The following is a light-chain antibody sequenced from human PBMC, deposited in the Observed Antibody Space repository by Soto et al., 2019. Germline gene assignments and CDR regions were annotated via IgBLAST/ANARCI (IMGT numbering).Light chain of an antibody. CDR1: QSVSSY. CDR2: DAS. Sequence: EILLTQSPATLSLSPGERATLSCRASQSVSSYLSWYQQKPGQAPRLLIYDASNRATGIPARFSGSGSGTDFTLTISSLEPEDFAVYYCPQRSNWQPNVGPGTKVDIK. CDR3: PQRSNWQPN. J-gene: IGKJ3*01. V-gene: IGKV3-11*01.